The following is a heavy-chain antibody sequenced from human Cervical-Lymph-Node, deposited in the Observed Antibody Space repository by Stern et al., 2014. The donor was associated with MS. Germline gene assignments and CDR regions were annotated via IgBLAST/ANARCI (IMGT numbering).Heavy chain of an antibody. J-gene: IGHJ4*02. V-gene: IGHV1-46*01. CDR2: INPSTGSS. Sequence: VQLVESGPEVKKPGASVRVSCKASGYTFTSHYMHWVRQAPGQGLEWMGLINPSTGSSIYAQRFQGRVAMTRDTSSTTVYLELSSLTSEETALCYCARDVARKYYFDSWGQGTLVTVSS. CDR1: GYTFTSHY. D-gene: IGHD2-21*01. CDR3: ARDVARKYYFDS.